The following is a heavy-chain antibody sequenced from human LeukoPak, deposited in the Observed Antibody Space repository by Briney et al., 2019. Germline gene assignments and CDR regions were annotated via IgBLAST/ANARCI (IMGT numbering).Heavy chain of an antibody. J-gene: IGHJ4*02. CDR3: AREGFYYDSSGYYSAVDY. D-gene: IGHD3-22*01. Sequence: GGSLRLSCAASGFTFSSYAMHWVRQAPGKGLEWVAVISYDGSNKYYADSVKGRFTISRDNSKNTLYLQMNSLRAEDTAVYYCAREGFYYDSSGYYSAVDYWGQGTLVTVSS. CDR2: ISYDGSNK. V-gene: IGHV3-30-3*01. CDR1: GFTFSSYA.